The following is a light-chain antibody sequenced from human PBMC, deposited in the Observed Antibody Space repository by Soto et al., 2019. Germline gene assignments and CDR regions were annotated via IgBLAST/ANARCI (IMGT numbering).Light chain of an antibody. Sequence: QSALTQPRSVSGSPGQSVTISCTGTRSDVGGYAYISWYQQHPGKVPKLMIYDVSNRPSGISNRFSGSKSGNTASLTISGLQAEDEADYYCSSFTISRNTVIFGGGTKLTVL. CDR3: SSFTISRNTVI. V-gene: IGLV2-14*01. J-gene: IGLJ2*01. CDR1: RSDVGGYAY. CDR2: DVS.